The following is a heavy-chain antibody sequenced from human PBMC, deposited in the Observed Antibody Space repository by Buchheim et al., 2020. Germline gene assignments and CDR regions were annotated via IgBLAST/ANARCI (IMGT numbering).Heavy chain of an antibody. J-gene: IGHJ5*02. V-gene: IGHV3-23*01. D-gene: IGHD5-12*01. CDR3: AKVPVVAAWYGNWFDP. Sequence: EVQLLESGGGLVQPGGSLRLSCAASGFTFSSYAMCCVRQAPGKGLEWVSAISGSGGSTYYADSVKGRFTISRDNSTNTQYLQMNSLRAEDTAVYYCAKVPVVAAWYGNWFDPWGQGTL. CDR1: GFTFSSYA. CDR2: ISGSGGST.